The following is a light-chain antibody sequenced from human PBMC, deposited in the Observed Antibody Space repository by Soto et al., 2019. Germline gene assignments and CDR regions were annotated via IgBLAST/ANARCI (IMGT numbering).Light chain of an antibody. CDR3: QQYSKSPFT. J-gene: IGKJ1*01. CDR1: QSVRSSY. Sequence: EIVLTQSPGTLSLSPGERATLSCRASQSVRSSYLSWYQQKPGQAPRVLIYGASTRATGIPDSFSGSGSGTDFTLTISRLQPEDFAVYYCQQYSKSPFTFGQGTKVEIK. CDR2: GAS. V-gene: IGKV3-20*01.